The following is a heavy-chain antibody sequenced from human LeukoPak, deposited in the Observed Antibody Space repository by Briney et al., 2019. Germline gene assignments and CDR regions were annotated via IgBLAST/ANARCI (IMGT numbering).Heavy chain of an antibody. J-gene: IGHJ4*02. CDR3: ARDPYMYYFDY. D-gene: IGHD4-11*01. CDR2: IYYSGSN. CDR1: GGSISSYY. Sequence: PSETLSLTCTVSGGSISSYYWSWIRQPPGKGLEWIGYIYYSGSNNYNPSLKSRVTISVDTSKNQFSLKLSSVTAADTAVYYCARDPYMYYFDYWGQGTLVTVSS. V-gene: IGHV4-59*01.